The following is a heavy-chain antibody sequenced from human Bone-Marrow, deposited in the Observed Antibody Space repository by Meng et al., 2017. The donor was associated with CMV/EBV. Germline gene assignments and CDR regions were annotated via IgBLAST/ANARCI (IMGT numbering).Heavy chain of an antibody. CDR2: IKQDGSEK. D-gene: IGHD6-19*01. Sequence: GESLKISCAASGFTFSRYWMSWVRQAPGKGLEWVANIKQDGSEKYYVDSVKGRFTISRDNAKNSLYLQMNSLRAEDTAVYYCARDRSGWYLNWGQGTLVTVSS. CDR3: ARDRSGWYLN. J-gene: IGHJ4*02. V-gene: IGHV3-7*01. CDR1: GFTFSRYW.